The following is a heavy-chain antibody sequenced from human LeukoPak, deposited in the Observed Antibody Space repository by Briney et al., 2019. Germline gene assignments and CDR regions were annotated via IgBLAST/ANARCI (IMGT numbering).Heavy chain of an antibody. D-gene: IGHD2-2*01. CDR3: ARGYCSSTSCQYYFDY. Sequence: ASVKVSCKTSGYTFSSYAIHCARQAPGHRLEWMGWINACNANTKYSQKFQGRVTITRDTSASTAYMELSSLRSEDTAVYYCARGYCSSTSCQYYFDYWGQGTLVTVSS. V-gene: IGHV1-3*01. CDR2: INACNANT. J-gene: IGHJ4*02. CDR1: GYTFSSYA.